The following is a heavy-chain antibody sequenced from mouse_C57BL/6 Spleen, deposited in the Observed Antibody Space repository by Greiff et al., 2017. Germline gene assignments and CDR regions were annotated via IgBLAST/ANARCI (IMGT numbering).Heavy chain of an antibody. V-gene: IGHV3-6*01. D-gene: IGHD2-1*01. J-gene: IGHJ3*01. CDR2: ISYDGSN. CDR3: ANGILFAY. Sequence: ESGPGLVKPSQSLSLTCSVTGYSITSGYYWNWIRQFPGNKLEWMGYISYDGSNNYNPSLKNRISITRDTSKNQFFLKLNSVTTEDTATYYCANGILFAYWGQGTLVTVSA. CDR1: GYSITSGYY.